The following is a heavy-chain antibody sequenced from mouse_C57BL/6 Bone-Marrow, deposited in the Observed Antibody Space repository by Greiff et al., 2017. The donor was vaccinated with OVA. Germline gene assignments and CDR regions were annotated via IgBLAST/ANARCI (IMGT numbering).Heavy chain of an antibody. CDR2: IYWDDDK. CDR1: GFSLRTSGMG. Sequence: QVQLKESGPGILQSSQTLSLTCSFSGFSLRTSGMGVSWIRQPSGKGLEWLAHIYWDDDKRYNPSPKSRLTISKDTSRNQVFLKITSVDTADTATFYCARRADGYYWYFDVWGTGTTVTVSS. V-gene: IGHV8-12*01. D-gene: IGHD2-3*01. CDR3: ARRADGYYWYFDV. J-gene: IGHJ1*03.